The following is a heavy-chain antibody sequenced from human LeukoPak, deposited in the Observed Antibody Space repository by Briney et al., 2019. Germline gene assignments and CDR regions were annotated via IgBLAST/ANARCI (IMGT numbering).Heavy chain of an antibody. CDR1: GLSLSTSGVG. J-gene: IGHJ4*02. V-gene: IGHV2-5*01. CDR2: IYWNDDK. D-gene: IGHD1-7*01. Sequence: ESGPTLVKPTQTLTLTCTFSGLSLSTSGVGVGWIRQPPGKALEWLALIYWNDDKRYSPSLKSRLTITKDTSKNQVVLTMTNMDPVDTATYYCAHLRWGITGTTLIYFDYWGQGTLVTVSS. CDR3: AHLRWGITGTTLIYFDY.